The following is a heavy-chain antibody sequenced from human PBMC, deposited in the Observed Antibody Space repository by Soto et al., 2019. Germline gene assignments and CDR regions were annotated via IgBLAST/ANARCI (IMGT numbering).Heavy chain of an antibody. Sequence: ASVKVSCKASGYTFTDYYMHWVRQAPGQGLEWMGWINPKTGGTNYVQKFQGRVTMTRDTSITTAYMELSRLRSDDTAVYFCARDRGRPRAGYPTHYFYGMDVWGQGTTVTVSS. J-gene: IGHJ6*02. CDR1: GYTFTDYY. CDR3: ARDRGRPRAGYPTHYFYGMDV. V-gene: IGHV1-2*02. CDR2: INPKTGGT. D-gene: IGHD3-10*01.